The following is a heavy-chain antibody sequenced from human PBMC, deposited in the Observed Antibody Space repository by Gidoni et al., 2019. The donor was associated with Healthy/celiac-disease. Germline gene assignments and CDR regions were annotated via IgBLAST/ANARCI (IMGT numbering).Heavy chain of an antibody. CDR3: ARDRPERGYSSGWFE. CDR2: IYTSGSN. D-gene: IGHD6-19*01. J-gene: IGHJ4*02. Sequence: QVQLQESGPGLVKPSQTLSLTCTVSGGSISSGSYYWGWIRQPAGKGLGWIGRIYTSGSNNYHPSLKSRVTISVDTSKNQFSLKLSSGAAADTAVYYCARDRPERGYSSGWFEWGQGTLVTVSS. CDR1: GGSISSGSYY. V-gene: IGHV4-61*02.